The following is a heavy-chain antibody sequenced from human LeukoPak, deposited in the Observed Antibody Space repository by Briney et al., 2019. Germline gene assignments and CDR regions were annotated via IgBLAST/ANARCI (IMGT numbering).Heavy chain of an antibody. D-gene: IGHD3-10*01. J-gene: IGHJ3*02. CDR2: IYPGDSDT. Sequence: GESLKISCKGSGYSFTSYWIGWVRQMPGKGLEWMGIIYPGDSDTRYSPSFQGQVTISADKSISTAYLQWSSLKASDTAMYYCARGWLVRGQGRSDAFDIWGQGTMVTVSS. CDR1: GYSFTSYW. V-gene: IGHV5-51*01. CDR3: ARGWLVRGQGRSDAFDI.